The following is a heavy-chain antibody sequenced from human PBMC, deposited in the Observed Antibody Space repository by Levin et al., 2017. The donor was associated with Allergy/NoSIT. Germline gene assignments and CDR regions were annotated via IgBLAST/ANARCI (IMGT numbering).Heavy chain of an antibody. J-gene: IGHJ4*02. Sequence: SQTLSLTCAVYGGSFSGYYWSWIRQPPGKGLEWIGEINHSGNTNYNPSLKSRVTISVDTSKNQFSLKLSSVTAADTAVYYCAKDYGSGSYFDYWGQGTLVTVSS. CDR2: INHSGNT. V-gene: IGHV4-34*01. D-gene: IGHD3-10*01. CDR3: AKDYGSGSYFDY. CDR1: GGSFSGYY.